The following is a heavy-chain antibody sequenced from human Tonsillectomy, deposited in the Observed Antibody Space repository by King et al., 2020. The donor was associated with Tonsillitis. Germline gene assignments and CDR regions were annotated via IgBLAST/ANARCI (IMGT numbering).Heavy chain of an antibody. CDR1: GFTFTSYW. J-gene: IGHJ2*01. Sequence: VQLVESGGGLVQPGGSLRLSCAASGFTFTSYWMSWVRQAPGKGLEWVANIKRDGSEKYYVDSVKGRFTISRDNAKISLYLQMNSLRAKDTAVYYCARAGPSPHSSWYDFDLWGRGTLVTVSS. CDR3: ARAGPSPHSSWYDFDL. V-gene: IGHV3-7*01. D-gene: IGHD6-13*01. CDR2: IKRDGSEK.